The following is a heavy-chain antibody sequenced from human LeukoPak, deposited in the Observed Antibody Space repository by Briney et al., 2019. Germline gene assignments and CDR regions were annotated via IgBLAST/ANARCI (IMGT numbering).Heavy chain of an antibody. CDR1: GFTFSSYG. Sequence: PGRSLRLSCAASGFTFSSYGMHWVRQAPGKGLEWVAVISYDGSNKYYADSVKGRFTISRDNSKNTLYLQMNCLRAEDTAVYYCAKDSTVVPFDYWGQGTLVTVSS. J-gene: IGHJ4*02. CDR3: AKDSTVVPFDY. CDR2: ISYDGSNK. V-gene: IGHV3-30*18. D-gene: IGHD4-23*01.